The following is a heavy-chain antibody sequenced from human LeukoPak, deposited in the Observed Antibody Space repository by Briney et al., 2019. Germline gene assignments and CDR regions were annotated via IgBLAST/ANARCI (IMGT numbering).Heavy chain of an antibody. D-gene: IGHD3-22*01. V-gene: IGHV3-48*03. CDR1: GFTFSSYE. CDR2: ISSSGSTI. J-gene: IGHJ5*02. CDR3: AKPGGGYYSGWFDP. Sequence: PGGSLRLSCAASGFTFSSYEMNWVRQAPGKGLEWVSYISSSGSTIYYADPVKGRFTISRDNAKNSLYLQMNSLRAEDTAVYYCAKPGGGYYSGWFDPWGQGTLVTVSS.